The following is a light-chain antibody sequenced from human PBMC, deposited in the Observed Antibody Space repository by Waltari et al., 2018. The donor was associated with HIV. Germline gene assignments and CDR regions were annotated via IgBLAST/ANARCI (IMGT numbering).Light chain of an antibody. Sequence: QSVLTQPPSVSAAPGQRITISCTGSSSNIRAASNLPWYKHGPGRAPKLLINGDSNRPFGVPVRRSGSKSGASAALAITGLQAEDEADYYCQSYDNSRGVVVFGGGTKLTVL. CDR1: SSNIRAASN. J-gene: IGLJ2*01. CDR3: QSYDNSRGVVV. V-gene: IGLV1-40*01. CDR2: GDS.